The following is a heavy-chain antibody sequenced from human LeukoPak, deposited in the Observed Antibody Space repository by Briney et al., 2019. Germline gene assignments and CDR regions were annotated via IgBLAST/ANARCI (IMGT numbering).Heavy chain of an antibody. Sequence: PGGSLRLSCAASGFTFSSYSMHWVRQAPGKGLEYVSVISSDGDNTYYADSVKGRFTISRDNSKNTLYLQMGSLRAEDMAVYYRARAALEYCGGDCLDYWGQGTLVTVPS. CDR2: ISSDGDNT. CDR1: GFTFSSYS. J-gene: IGHJ4*02. V-gene: IGHV3-64*02. D-gene: IGHD2-21*01. CDR3: ARAALEYCGGDCLDY.